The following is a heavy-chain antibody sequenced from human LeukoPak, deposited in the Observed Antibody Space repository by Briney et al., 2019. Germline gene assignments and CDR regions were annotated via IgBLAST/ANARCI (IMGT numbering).Heavy chain of an antibody. CDR3: AKVADNYVPPR. J-gene: IGHJ6*04. CDR2: IYSGGST. CDR1: GFTFSSYW. D-gene: IGHD3-16*01. Sequence: PGGSLRLSCAASGFTFSSYWMSWVRQAPGKGLEWVSVIYSGGSTYYADSVKGRFTISRDNSKNTLYLQMNSLRAEDTAVYYCAKVADNYVPPRWGKGSSVTVSS. V-gene: IGHV3-53*01.